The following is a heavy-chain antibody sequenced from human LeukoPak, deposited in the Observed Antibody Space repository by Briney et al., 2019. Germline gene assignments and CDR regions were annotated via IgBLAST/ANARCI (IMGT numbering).Heavy chain of an antibody. CDR1: GGSISSGSYY. D-gene: IGHD5-12*01. V-gene: IGHV4-61*02. Sequence: SETLSLTCTVSGGSISSGSYYWSWIRQPAGKGLEWIGRIYTSGSTNYNPSLKSRVTISVDTSKNQFSLKLSSVTAADTAVYYCARDGLAQNPYYYYYGMDVWGQGTKVTVSS. CDR3: ARDGLAQNPYYYYYGMDV. CDR2: IYTSGST. J-gene: IGHJ6*02.